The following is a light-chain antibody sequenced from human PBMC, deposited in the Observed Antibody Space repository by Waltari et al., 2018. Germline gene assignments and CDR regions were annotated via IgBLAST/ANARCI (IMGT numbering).Light chain of an antibody. J-gene: IGKJ5*01. CDR1: QSVSRN. CDR3: QQYNDWPLP. V-gene: IGKV3-15*01. Sequence: EIVMTQSPATLSVSPGERATLSCRASQSVSRNVAWYQQKPGQAPRLLIYGASTRATGIPARFSGSESGTEFTLTISSLQSEDFAVYYCQQYNDWPLPFGQGTRLDIK. CDR2: GAS.